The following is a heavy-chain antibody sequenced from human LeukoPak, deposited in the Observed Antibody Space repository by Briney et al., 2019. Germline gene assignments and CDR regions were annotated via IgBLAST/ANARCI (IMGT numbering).Heavy chain of an antibody. CDR2: ISAYNGNT. CDR3: ARPLGVRYYYGMDV. CDR1: GYTFTSYG. D-gene: IGHD3-16*01. Sequence: ASVKVSCKASGYTFTSYGSSWVRQAPGQGLEWMGWISAYNGNTNYAQKLQGRVTMTTDTSTSTAYMELRSLRSDDTAVYYCARPLGVRYYYGMDVWGQGTTVTVSS. V-gene: IGHV1-18*01. J-gene: IGHJ6*02.